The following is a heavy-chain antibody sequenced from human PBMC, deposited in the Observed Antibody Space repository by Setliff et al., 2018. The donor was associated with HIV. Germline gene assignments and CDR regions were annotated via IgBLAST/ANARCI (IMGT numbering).Heavy chain of an antibody. D-gene: IGHD3-10*01. Sequence: ASVKVSCKGSGYTFTSYGISWVRQAPGQGLEWMGWISAYNGKTNYAQKLQGRVTMTTDTSTSTAHMELRSLRSDDTAVYYCARVGILLWFGELTEAPLDYWGQGTLVTVSS. V-gene: IGHV1-18*01. CDR1: GYTFTSYG. CDR3: ARVGILLWFGELTEAPLDY. J-gene: IGHJ4*02. CDR2: ISAYNGKT.